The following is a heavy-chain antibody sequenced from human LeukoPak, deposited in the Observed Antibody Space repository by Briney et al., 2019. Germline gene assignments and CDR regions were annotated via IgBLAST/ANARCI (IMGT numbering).Heavy chain of an antibody. D-gene: IGHD3-9*01. CDR3: ARSPHILTGENFDY. CDR1: GYTFTSYG. V-gene: IGHV1-2*02. CDR2: INPNSGGT. Sequence: ASVKVSCKASGYTFTSYGISWVRQAPGQGLEWMGWINPNSGGTNYAQKFQGRVTMARDTSISTAYMELSRLRSDDTALYYCARSPHILTGENFDYWGQGTLVTVSS. J-gene: IGHJ4*02.